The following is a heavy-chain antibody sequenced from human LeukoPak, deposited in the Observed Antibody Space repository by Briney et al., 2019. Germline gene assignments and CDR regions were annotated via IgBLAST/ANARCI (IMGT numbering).Heavy chain of an antibody. V-gene: IGHV3-23*01. CDR1: GFTFSSYA. J-gene: IGHJ6*02. CDR2: ISGSGGST. Sequence: PGGSLRLPCAASGFTFSSYAMSWVRQAPGKGLEWVSAISGSGGSTYYADSVKGRFTISRDNSKNTLYLQMNSLRAEDTAVYYCAKGKGYCSSTSCYTDYYYYGMDVWGQGTTVTVSS. CDR3: AKGKGYCSSTSCYTDYYYYGMDV. D-gene: IGHD2-2*02.